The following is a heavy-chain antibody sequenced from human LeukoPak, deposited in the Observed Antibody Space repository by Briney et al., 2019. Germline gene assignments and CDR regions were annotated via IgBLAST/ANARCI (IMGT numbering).Heavy chain of an antibody. V-gene: IGHV4-59*01. J-gene: IGHJ4*02. CDR2: IYYSGST. CDR1: GGSMNNYY. D-gene: IGHD5-24*01. CDR3: ATSRDLDY. Sequence: SETLSLTCTVSGGSMNNYYWTWIRQPPGKGLEWIGYIYYSGSTNYNPSLKSRVTISVDTSKNQFSLKLSSVTAADTAVYYCATSRDLDYWGQGTLVTVSS.